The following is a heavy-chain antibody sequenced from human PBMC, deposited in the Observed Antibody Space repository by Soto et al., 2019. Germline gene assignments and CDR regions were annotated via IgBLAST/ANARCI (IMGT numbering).Heavy chain of an antibody. CDR3: ARVGRYCSGGSCYRSIDAFDI. CDR1: GGSISSSNW. V-gene: IGHV4-4*02. J-gene: IGHJ3*02. Sequence: SETLSLTCAVSGGSISSSNWWSWVRQPPGKGLEWIGEIYYSGSTNYNPSLKSRVTISVDTSKNQFSLKLSSVTAADTAVYYCARVGRYCSGGSCYRSIDAFDIWGQGTMVTVSS. CDR2: IYYSGST. D-gene: IGHD2-15*01.